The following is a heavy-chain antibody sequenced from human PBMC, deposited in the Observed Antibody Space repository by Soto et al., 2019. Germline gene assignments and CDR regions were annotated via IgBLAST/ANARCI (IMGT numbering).Heavy chain of an antibody. CDR2: IYHSGST. CDR1: GGSISSSNR. Sequence: LSLTCAVSGGSISSSNRWSWVRQPPGKGLEWIGEIYHSGSTNYNPSLKSRVTISVDKSKNQFSLKLSSVTAADTAVYYCARDIAAAGAGDYYYGMDVWGQGTTVTVSS. CDR3: ARDIAAAGAGDYYYGMDV. J-gene: IGHJ6*02. V-gene: IGHV4-4*02. D-gene: IGHD6-13*01.